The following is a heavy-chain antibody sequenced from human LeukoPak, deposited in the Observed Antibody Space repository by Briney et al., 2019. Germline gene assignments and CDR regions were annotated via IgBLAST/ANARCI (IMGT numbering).Heavy chain of an antibody. J-gene: IGHJ3*02. V-gene: IGHV3-30*02. CDR2: IRYDGSNK. Sequence: AFIRYDGSNKYYADSVKGRFTISRDNSKNTLYLQMNSLRAEDTAVYYCAKDSSSWYDAFDIWGQGTMVTVSS. CDR3: AKDSSSWYDAFDI. D-gene: IGHD6-13*01.